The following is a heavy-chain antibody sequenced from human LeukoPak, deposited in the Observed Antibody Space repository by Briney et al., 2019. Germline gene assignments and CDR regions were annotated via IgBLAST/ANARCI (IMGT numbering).Heavy chain of an antibody. CDR2: IYYSGST. Sequence: PSETLSLTCTVSGGSISSYYWSWIRQPPGKGLEWIGYIYYSGSTNYNPSLKSRVTISVDTSKNQFSLKLSSVTAADTAGYYCAXVSXXLWFGELSPGDAFDIWGQGTMVTVSS. CDR1: GGSISSYY. J-gene: IGHJ3*02. CDR3: AXVSXXLWFGELSPGDAFDI. D-gene: IGHD3-10*01. V-gene: IGHV4-59*12.